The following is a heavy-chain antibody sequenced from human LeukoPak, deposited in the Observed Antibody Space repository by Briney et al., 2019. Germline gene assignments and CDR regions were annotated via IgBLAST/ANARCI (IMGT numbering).Heavy chain of an antibody. J-gene: IGHJ4*02. Sequence: ASVKVSCKTSGYTFTTHGISWVRQAPGQGLEGMGWISTSKGDTNYAQKFKGRLTMTTDRSTSTAYMELRSLSSDDTAVYYCARDWPTVITDYWGQGTLVTVSS. D-gene: IGHD4-11*01. CDR1: GYTFTTHG. CDR3: ARDWPTVITDY. CDR2: ISTSKGDT. V-gene: IGHV1-18*01.